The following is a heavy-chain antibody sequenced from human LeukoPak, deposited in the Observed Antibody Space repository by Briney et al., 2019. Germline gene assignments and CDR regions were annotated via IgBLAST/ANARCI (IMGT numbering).Heavy chain of an antibody. CDR1: GFTFSSYA. CDR3: AKVRPIYYDSRDAFDI. CDR2: ISGSGGST. D-gene: IGHD3-22*01. J-gene: IGHJ3*02. V-gene: IGHV3-23*01. Sequence: QPGGSLRLSCAASGFTFSSYAMSWVRQAPGKGLEWVSAISGSGGSTYCADSVKGRFTISRDNSKNTLYLQMNSLRAEDTAVYYCAKVRPIYYDSRDAFDIWGQGTMVTVSS.